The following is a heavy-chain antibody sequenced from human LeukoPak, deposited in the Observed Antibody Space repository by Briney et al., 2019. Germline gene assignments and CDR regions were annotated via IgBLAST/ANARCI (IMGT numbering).Heavy chain of an antibody. CDR2: IYYSGST. V-gene: IGHV4-39*01. CDR3: ARQMAAAGTWVLGWFDP. Sequence: SETLSLTCTVSGGSISSSSYYWGWIRQPPGKGLEWIGSIYYSGSTYYNPSLKSRVTISVDTSKNQFSLKLSSVTAADTAVYYCARQMAAAGTWVLGWFDPWGQGTLVTVSS. D-gene: IGHD6-13*01. CDR1: GGSISSSSYY. J-gene: IGHJ5*02.